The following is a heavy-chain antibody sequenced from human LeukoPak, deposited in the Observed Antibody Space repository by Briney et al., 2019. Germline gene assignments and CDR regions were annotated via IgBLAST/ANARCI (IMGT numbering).Heavy chain of an antibody. CDR3: ARRQFRWLQLRYDY. D-gene: IGHD5-24*01. J-gene: IGHJ4*02. V-gene: IGHV4-34*01. CDR2: INHSGST. CDR1: GGSFSGYY. Sequence: PSETLSLTCAVYGGSFSGYYWSWIRQPPGKGLEWIGEINHSGSTNYNPSLKSRVTISVDTSKNQFSLKLSSVTAADTAVYYCARRQFRWLQLRYDYWGQGTLVTVSS.